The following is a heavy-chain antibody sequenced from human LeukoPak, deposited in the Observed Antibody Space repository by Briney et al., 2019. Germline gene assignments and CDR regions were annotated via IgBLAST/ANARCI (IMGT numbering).Heavy chain of an antibody. Sequence: PGGSLRLSCAASGFTFSSYWMSWVRQAPGKGLEWVANIKQDGIERYYVDSVKGRFTISRDNAKNSLYLQMNSLRAEDTAVYYCARRRCTSTSCFADYWGQGCLVTVSS. CDR3: ARRRCTSTSCFADY. J-gene: IGHJ4*02. D-gene: IGHD2-2*01. CDR1: GFTFSSYW. CDR2: IKQDGIER. V-gene: IGHV3-7*01.